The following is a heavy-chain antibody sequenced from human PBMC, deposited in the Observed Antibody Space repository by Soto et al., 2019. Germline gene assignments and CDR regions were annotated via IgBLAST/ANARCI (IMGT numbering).Heavy chain of an antibody. CDR1: DGSFSGYS. CDR2: INHTGST. Sequence: SETLSLTWAVYDGSFSGYSWTWIRQPPGTGLEWIGEINHTGSTNYNPSLKSRVTISVDTSKHQFSLKLTSVTAADPAVYYCMRHAQSIIRAYWGQGSLVTVSS. CDR3: MRHAQSIIRAY. D-gene: IGHD6-19*01. V-gene: IGHV4-34*01. J-gene: IGHJ4*02.